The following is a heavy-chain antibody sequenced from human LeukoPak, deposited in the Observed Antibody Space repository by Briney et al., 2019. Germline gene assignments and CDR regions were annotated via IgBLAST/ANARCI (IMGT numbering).Heavy chain of an antibody. CDR1: GGSFSGYY. CDR2: INHSGST. CDR3: ATGYSAYEYPFDY. Sequence: PSETLSLTCAVYGGSFSGYYWSWIRQPPGKGLEWIGEINHSGSTNYNPSLKSRVTISLDTSRNQFSLKLSSVTAADTAVYYCATGYSAYEYPFDYWGQGTLVTVSS. D-gene: IGHD5-12*01. J-gene: IGHJ4*02. V-gene: IGHV4-34*01.